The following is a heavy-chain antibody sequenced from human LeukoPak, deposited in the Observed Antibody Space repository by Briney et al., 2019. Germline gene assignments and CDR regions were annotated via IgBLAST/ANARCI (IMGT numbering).Heavy chain of an antibody. CDR2: IYPGYSDA. D-gene: IGHD6-13*01. CDR3: VRFALSSSLDH. V-gene: IGHV5-51*01. CDR1: GYILTNNW. Sequence: GASLQISCKISGYILTNNWIGWVRQVPGKGLEWMGLIYPGYSDAKYSPSFQGQVTLSVDASISTAYLQLSGLRASDTAIYYCVRFALSSSLDHWGQGTLVTVSS. J-gene: IGHJ5*02.